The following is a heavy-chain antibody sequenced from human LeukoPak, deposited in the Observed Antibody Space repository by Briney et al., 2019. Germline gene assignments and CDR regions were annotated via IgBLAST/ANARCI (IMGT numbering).Heavy chain of an antibody. V-gene: IGHV3-7*03. D-gene: IGHD1-26*01. CDR3: ARDKIVGPTNFDY. CDR1: GFTFSSYW. CDR2: IKQDGSEK. J-gene: IGHJ4*02. Sequence: GSLRLSCAASGFTFSSYWMSWVRQAPGKGLEWVANIKQDGSEKYYVDSVKGRFTISRDNAKNSLYLQMTSLRAEDTAVYYCARDKIVGPTNFDYWGQGTLVTVSS.